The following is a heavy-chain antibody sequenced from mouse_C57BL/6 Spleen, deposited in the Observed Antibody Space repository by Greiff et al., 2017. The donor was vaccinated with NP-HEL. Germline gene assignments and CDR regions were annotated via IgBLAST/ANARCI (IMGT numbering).Heavy chain of an antibody. D-gene: IGHD1-1*01. CDR1: GYTFTSYG. Sequence: QVQLQQSGAELARPGASVKLSCKASGYTFTSYGISWVKQRTGQGLEWIGEIYPRSGNTYYNEKFKGKATLTADKSSSTAYMELRSLTSEDSAVYFWARITTVVPYYFDYWGQGTTLTVSS. V-gene: IGHV1-81*01. CDR2: IYPRSGNT. CDR3: ARITTVVPYYFDY. J-gene: IGHJ2*01.